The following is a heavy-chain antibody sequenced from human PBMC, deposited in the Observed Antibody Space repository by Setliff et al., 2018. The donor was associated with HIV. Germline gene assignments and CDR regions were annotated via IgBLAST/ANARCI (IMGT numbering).Heavy chain of an antibody. D-gene: IGHD4-17*01. CDR3: ARAPGPYGDYNWFDP. J-gene: IGHJ5*02. CDR2: IYDSEST. CDR1: GGSISSGDYY. V-gene: IGHV4-30-4*08. Sequence: PSETLSLTCTVSGGSISSGDYYWSWIRQPPGKGLEWIGNIYDSESTYYNPSLKSRVTISVDTSKNHFPLKLNPVTAADTAVYYCARAPGPYGDYNWFDPWGQGALVTVSS.